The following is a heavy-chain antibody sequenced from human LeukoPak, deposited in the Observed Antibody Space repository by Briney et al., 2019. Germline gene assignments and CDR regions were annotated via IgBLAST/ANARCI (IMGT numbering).Heavy chain of an antibody. J-gene: IGHJ4*02. CDR3: ARESRMDSSGWDDY. Sequence: ASVKVSCKASGYTFTSYAMNWVRQATGQGLEWMGWMNPNSGNTGYAQKFQGRVTMTRNTSISTAYMELSSLRSEDTAVYYCARESRMDSSGWDDYWGQGTLVTVSS. CDR1: GYTFTSYA. D-gene: IGHD6-19*01. V-gene: IGHV1-8*02. CDR2: MNPNSGNT.